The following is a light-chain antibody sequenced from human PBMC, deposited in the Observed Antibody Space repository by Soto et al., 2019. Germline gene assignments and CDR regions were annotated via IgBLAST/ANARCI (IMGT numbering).Light chain of an antibody. CDR3: PQYSNWPLT. CDR2: GAS. CDR1: QTVYNN. Sequence: EIVMTQSPATLSVSPGERAALSCRASQTVYNNLAWYQQKPGQAPRLLIYGASARATGIPARFSGSGSGTEFTLTVSSLQSEDFAVYYCPQYSNWPLTFGGGTKVEIK. V-gene: IGKV3-15*01. J-gene: IGKJ4*01.